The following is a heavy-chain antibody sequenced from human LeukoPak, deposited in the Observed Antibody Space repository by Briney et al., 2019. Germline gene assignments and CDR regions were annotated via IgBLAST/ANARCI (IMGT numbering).Heavy chain of an antibody. CDR2: INSDGSST. CDR1: GFTFSSYW. V-gene: IGHV3-74*01. CDR3: AKEIGIVVVPAARQGDY. J-gene: IGHJ4*02. Sequence: GGSLRLSCAASGFTFSSYWMHWVRQAPGKGLVWVSRINSDGSSTSYADSVKGRFTISRDNAKNTLYLQMNSLRAEDTAVYYCAKEIGIVVVPAARQGDYWGQGTLVTVSS. D-gene: IGHD2-2*01.